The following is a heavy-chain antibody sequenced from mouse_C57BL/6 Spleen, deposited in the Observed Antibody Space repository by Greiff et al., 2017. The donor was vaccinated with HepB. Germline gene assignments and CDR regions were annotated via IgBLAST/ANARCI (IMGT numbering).Heavy chain of an antibody. CDR2: IYPRSGNT. V-gene: IGHV1-81*01. J-gene: IGHJ1*03. CDR1: GYTFTSYG. CDR3: ARPSLLWYFDV. Sequence: QVQLKQSGAELARPGASVKLSCKASGYTFTSYGISWVKQRTGQGLEWIGEIYPRSGNTYYNEKFKGKATLTADKSSSTAYMELRSLTSEDSAVYFCARPSLLWYFDVWGTGTTVTVSS. D-gene: IGHD2-1*01.